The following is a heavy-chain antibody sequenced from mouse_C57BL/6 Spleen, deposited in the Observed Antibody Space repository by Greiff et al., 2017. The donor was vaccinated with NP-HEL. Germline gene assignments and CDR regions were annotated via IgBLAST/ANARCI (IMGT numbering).Heavy chain of an antibody. D-gene: IGHD1-1*01. J-gene: IGHJ3*01. Sequence: QVQLQQSGAELARPGASVKLSCKASGYTFTSYGISWVKQRTGQGLEWIGEIYPRSGNTYYNEKFKGKATLTADKSSSTAYMELRSLTSEDSAVYFCARGEVLLRAWFAYWGQGTLVTVSA. CDR2: IYPRSGNT. V-gene: IGHV1-81*01. CDR1: GYTFTSYG. CDR3: ARGEVLLRAWFAY.